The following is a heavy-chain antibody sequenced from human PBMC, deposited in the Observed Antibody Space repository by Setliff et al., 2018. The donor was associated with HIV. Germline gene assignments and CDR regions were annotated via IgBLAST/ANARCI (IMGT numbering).Heavy chain of an antibody. V-gene: IGHV3-23*01. CDR3: AKELAASGIGYFDS. Sequence: PGESLKISCAASGFTFSNYAMSWVRQAPGEGLEWVSAILSTGERTFYADSVKGRFTISRDNSKNTVYLQMNSLRAEDTAEYYCAKELAASGIGYFDSWGRGILVTVSS. CDR1: GFTFSNYA. CDR2: ILSTGERT. D-gene: IGHD3-22*01. J-gene: IGHJ4*02.